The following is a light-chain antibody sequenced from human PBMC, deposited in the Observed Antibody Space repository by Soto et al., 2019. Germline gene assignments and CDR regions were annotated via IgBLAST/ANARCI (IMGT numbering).Light chain of an antibody. CDR2: LEGSGSY. Sequence: QPVLTQSSSASASLGSSVKLTCTLSSGHSSYIIAWHQQQPGKAPRYLMKLEGSGSYNKGSGVPDRFSGSSSWADRYLSISKLRFEAEGDYYCETWDSTTRVFGGGTKLTVL. V-gene: IGLV4-60*02. J-gene: IGLJ3*02. CDR1: SGHSSYI. CDR3: ETWDSTTRV.